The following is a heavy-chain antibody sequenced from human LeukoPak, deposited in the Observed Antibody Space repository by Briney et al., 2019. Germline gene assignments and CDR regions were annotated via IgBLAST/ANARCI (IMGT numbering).Heavy chain of an antibody. CDR2: IVSDGSNT. CDR3: ARGRPHGNDY. V-gene: IGHV3-74*01. J-gene: IGHJ4*02. Sequence: PGGSLRLSCAASGFTFSSYWMNWVRQVPGKGLVWVSRIVSDGSNTNYADSVKGRFTISRDNAKNTLYLQINSLRVEDTAVYYCARGRPHGNDYWGQGTLVTVSS. D-gene: IGHD4-23*01. CDR1: GFTFSSYW.